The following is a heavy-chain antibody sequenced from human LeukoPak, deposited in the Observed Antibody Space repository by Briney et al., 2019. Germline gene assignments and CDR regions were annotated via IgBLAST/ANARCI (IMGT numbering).Heavy chain of an antibody. J-gene: IGHJ4*02. CDR2: ISSSSSYI. D-gene: IGHD2-8*02. CDR3: RPKDSMYAGGD. V-gene: IGHV3-21*01. Sequence: GGSLRLSCAASGFTFSSYSMNWVRQAPGKGLEWVSSISSSSSYIYYADSVKGRFTISRDNAKNSLYLQMNSLRAEDTAVYYCRPKDSMYAGGDWGQGTLVTVSS. CDR1: GFTFSSYS.